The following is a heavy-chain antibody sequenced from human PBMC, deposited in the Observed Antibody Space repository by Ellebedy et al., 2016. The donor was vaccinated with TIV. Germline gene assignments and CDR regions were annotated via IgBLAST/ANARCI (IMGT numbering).Heavy chain of an antibody. D-gene: IGHD6-13*01. J-gene: IGHJ5*02. CDR2: IYSGGST. Sequence: GESLKISCAASGFTVSSNYMSWVRQAPGKGLEWVSVIYSGGSTYYADSVKGRFTISRHNSKNTLYLQMNSLRSEDTAVYYCARKARQLETYNWFDPWGQGTLVTVSS. V-gene: IGHV3-53*04. CDR3: ARKARQLETYNWFDP. CDR1: GFTVSSNY.